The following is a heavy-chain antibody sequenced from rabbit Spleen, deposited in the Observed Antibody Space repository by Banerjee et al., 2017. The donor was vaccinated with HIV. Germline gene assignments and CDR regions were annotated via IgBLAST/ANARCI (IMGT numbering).Heavy chain of an antibody. CDR3: ARFYAGYGDFGYAAM. J-gene: IGHJ6*01. Sequence: QEQLVESGGGLVQPGGSLTLSCKTSGFDFSRFGMSWVRQAPGKGLEWIGYIDPIFGGTYYASWVNGRFTISSHNAQNTLFLQLNSLTAADTATYFCARFYAGYGDFGYAAMWGQGTLVTVS. V-gene: IGHV1S47*01. CDR1: GFDFSRFG. D-gene: IGHD7-1*01. CDR2: IDPIFGGT.